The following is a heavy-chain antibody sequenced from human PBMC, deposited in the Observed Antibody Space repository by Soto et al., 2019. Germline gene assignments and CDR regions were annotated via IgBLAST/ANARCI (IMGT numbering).Heavy chain of an antibody. Sequence: SETLSLTCTVSGASMNSYHWSWIRQTPGKGLEWIGHIFYSGNTYYNPSLKSRLTISVDTSKNQFSLNLSSVTAADTAVYYCARDRLMATAGTARHYSGLDVWGQGTTVTVSS. CDR2: IFYSGNT. J-gene: IGHJ6*02. CDR3: ARDRLMATAGTARHYSGLDV. D-gene: IGHD5-18*01. V-gene: IGHV4-59*06. CDR1: GASMNSYH.